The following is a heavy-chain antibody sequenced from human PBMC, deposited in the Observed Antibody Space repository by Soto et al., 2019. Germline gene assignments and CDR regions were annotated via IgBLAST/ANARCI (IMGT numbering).Heavy chain of an antibody. V-gene: IGHV2-5*02. CDR3: ARRRGDYGGGRRLDY. Sequence: QITLKESGPTLVKPTQTLTLTCTFSGFSLNTSAGGVGWIRQPPGKALEWLALIYWDDDKRYSPSLKNRLTTRKYTCKHQVGLTMTHMDPVHTGTYSWARRRGDYGGGRRLDYWCPGTRVTVSS. D-gene: IGHD3-16*01. J-gene: IGHJ4*02. CDR1: GFSLNTSAGG. CDR2: IYWDDDK.